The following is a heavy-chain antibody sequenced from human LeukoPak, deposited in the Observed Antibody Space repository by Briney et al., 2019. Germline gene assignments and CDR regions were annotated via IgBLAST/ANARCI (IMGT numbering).Heavy chain of an antibody. CDR3: GKDILTGYLGY. D-gene: IGHD3-9*01. CDR2: IWYDGSNK. CDR1: GFTFSSYV. J-gene: IGHJ4*02. V-gene: IGHV3-33*06. Sequence: GRSLRLSCAASGFTFSSYVMHWVRQAPGKGLEWVGIIWYDGSNKDYADSVKGRFTISRDNAKNTLYLQMDSLRAEDTAVYYCGKDILTGYLGYWGQGTLVTVSS.